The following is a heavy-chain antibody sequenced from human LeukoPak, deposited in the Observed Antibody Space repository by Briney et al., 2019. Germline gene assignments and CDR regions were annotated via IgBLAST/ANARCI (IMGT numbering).Heavy chain of an antibody. CDR1: GGSISSYY. Sequence: SETLSLTCSVSGGSISSYYWSWMRQPPGKGLEWIGYIYYSGSTYYNPSLKSRVTISVDTSKNQFSLKLSSVTAADTAVYYCARAWDSWVVSLPNWFDPWGQGTLVTVSS. CDR3: ARAWDSWVVSLPNWFDP. CDR2: IYYSGST. D-gene: IGHD1-26*01. J-gene: IGHJ5*02. V-gene: IGHV4-59*12.